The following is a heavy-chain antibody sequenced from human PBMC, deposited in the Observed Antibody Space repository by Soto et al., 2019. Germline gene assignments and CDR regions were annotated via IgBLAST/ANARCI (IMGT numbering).Heavy chain of an antibody. J-gene: IGHJ6*02. CDR2: INAGNGNT. CDR1: GYTFTNYA. Sequence: GASVKVSCKASGYTFTNYAMHWVRQAPGQRLEWMGWINAGNGNTKYSQKFQGRVTITRDTSASTAYMELSSLRSEDTAVYYCAKDSDYYYGMDVWGQGTTVTVS. V-gene: IGHV1-3*01. CDR3: AKDSDYYYGMDV.